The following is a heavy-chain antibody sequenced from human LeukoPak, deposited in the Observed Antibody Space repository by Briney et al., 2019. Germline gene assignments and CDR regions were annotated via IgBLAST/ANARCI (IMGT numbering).Heavy chain of an antibody. J-gene: IGHJ4*02. Sequence: SQTLSLTCTVSGGSISSGGYYWSWIRQHPGKGLEWIGYIYYSGSTYYSPSLKSRVTISVDTSKNQFSLKLSSVTAADTAVYYCARQDTITTPGVDYWGQGTPVTVSS. D-gene: IGHD3-3*01. CDR1: GGSISSGGYY. CDR2: IYYSGST. CDR3: ARQDTITTPGVDY. V-gene: IGHV4-31*03.